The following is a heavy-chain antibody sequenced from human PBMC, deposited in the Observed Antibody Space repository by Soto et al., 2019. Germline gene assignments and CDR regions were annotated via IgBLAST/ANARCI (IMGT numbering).Heavy chain of an antibody. CDR3: ARCLTRFVY. Sequence: PGGSLRLSCAGSGFTFSSSSMNWVRQAPGKGLAWVSSISSSSSYIYYADSVKGRSTISRDNAKNSLYLQLNSLRAEVTAMYYFARCLTRFVYGGQGALVTVSS. CDR2: ISSSSSYI. J-gene: IGHJ4*02. CDR1: GFTFSSSS. V-gene: IGHV3-21*01.